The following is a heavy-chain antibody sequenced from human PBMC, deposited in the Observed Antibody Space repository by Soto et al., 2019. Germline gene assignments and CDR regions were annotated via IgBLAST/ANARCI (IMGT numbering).Heavy chain of an antibody. CDR1: GGSISSYY. J-gene: IGHJ3*02. D-gene: IGHD1-7*01. V-gene: IGHV4-59*01. CDR3: ARYNWNYDAFDI. Sequence: SETLSLTCTVSGGSISSYYWSWIWQPPGKGLEWIGYIYYSGSTNYNPSLKSRVTISVDTSKNQFSLKLSSVTAADTAVYYCARYNWNYDAFDIWGQGTMVTVSS. CDR2: IYYSGST.